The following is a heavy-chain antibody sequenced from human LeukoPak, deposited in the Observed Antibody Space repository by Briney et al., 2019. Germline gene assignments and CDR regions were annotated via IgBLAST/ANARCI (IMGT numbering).Heavy chain of an antibody. CDR2: IIPIFGTA. CDR1: GGTFSSYD. Sequence: SVKVSCKASGGTFSSYDISWVRQAPGQGLELIGGIIPIFGTANYAQEVQGRVPITADETTSKTYMEMSSLRAEDTVVFFREKTAYEILTGYYFGWFDPWGQGTLVTVSS. J-gene: IGHJ5*02. CDR3: EKTAYEILTGYYFGWFDP. D-gene: IGHD3-9*01. V-gene: IGHV1-69*13.